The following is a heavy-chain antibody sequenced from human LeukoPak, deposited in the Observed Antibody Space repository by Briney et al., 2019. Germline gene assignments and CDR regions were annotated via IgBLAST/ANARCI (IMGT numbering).Heavy chain of an antibody. CDR2: IWYDGSNK. V-gene: IGHV3-33*01. Sequence: GGSLRLSCAASGFTFSSYGMHWVRQAPGKGLEWVAVIWYDGSNKYYADSVKGRFTISRDNSKNTLYLQMNSLRAEDTAVYYCARVMPTHWFDPWGQGTLVTVSS. CDR3: ARVMPTHWFDP. CDR1: GFTFSSYG. D-gene: IGHD2-2*01. J-gene: IGHJ5*02.